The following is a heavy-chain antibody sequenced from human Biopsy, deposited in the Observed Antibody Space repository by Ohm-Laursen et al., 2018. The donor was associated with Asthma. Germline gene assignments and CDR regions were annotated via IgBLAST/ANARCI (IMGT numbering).Heavy chain of an antibody. CDR3: ARDMNRDGWYFDY. Sequence: SLRLSCAASGFTFSSYAMSWVRQAPGKGLEWVSAISGSGGSTYYADSVKGRFTISRDDAENSLYLQMNSLRTEDTGVYYCARDMNRDGWYFDYWGQGTLVTVSS. CDR2: ISGSGGST. V-gene: IGHV3-23*01. J-gene: IGHJ4*02. CDR1: GFTFSSYA. D-gene: IGHD5-24*01.